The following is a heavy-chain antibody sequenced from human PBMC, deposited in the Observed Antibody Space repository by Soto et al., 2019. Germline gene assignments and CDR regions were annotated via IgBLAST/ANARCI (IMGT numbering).Heavy chain of an antibody. V-gene: IGHV4-4*02. Sequence: QLQLQESGPGLVRPSGPLSLTCAVSGGFTSTNNWWSWVRQPPGKGLVWIGDAYHSGSTEYNPSLKSRVSISVDKAKNQSSLKLTPATAADTAVYYCARSPPSSYYGGSGTFDYWGQGTLVTVSS. CDR2: AYHSGST. D-gene: IGHD3-10*01. J-gene: IGHJ4*02. CDR3: ARSPPSSYYGGSGTFDY. CDR1: GGFTSTNNW.